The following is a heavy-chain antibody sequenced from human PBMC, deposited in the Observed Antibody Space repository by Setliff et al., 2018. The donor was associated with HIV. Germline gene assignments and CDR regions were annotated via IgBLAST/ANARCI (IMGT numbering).Heavy chain of an antibody. CDR1: GGSITSSNYY. CDR2: VYRSGST. J-gene: IGHJ5*02. V-gene: IGHV4-39*07. Sequence: SETLSLTCTVSGGSITSSNYYWGWVRQPPGKGLEWIGSVYRSGSTYYNPSLKSRVTISIDTSMNRFSLNLSSVTAADTAVFYCARQSCRGRSCYSSNWFDPWGQGTLVTVSS. D-gene: IGHD2-15*01. CDR3: ARQSCRGRSCYSSNWFDP.